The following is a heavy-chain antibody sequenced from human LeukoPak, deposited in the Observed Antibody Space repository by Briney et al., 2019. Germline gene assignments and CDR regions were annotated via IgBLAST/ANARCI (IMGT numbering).Heavy chain of an antibody. CDR3: ARNPLMYYDILTGLFIFDY. Sequence: SETLSLTCAVYGGSFSGYYWSWIRQPPGKGLEWIGEINHSGSTNYNPSLKSRVTISVDTSKNQFSLKLSSVTAADTAVYYCARNPLMYYDILTGLFIFDYWGQGTLVTVSS. CDR2: INHSGST. D-gene: IGHD3-9*01. J-gene: IGHJ4*02. CDR1: GGSFSGYY. V-gene: IGHV4-34*01.